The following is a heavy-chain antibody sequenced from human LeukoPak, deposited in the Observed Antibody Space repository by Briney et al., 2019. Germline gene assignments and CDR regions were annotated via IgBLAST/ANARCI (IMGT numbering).Heavy chain of an antibody. CDR2: IIPIFGAA. CDR1: GGTFSSYA. CDR3: ARVLRYCSGGNCYSGGLGYMDV. V-gene: IGHV1-69*13. D-gene: IGHD2-15*01. J-gene: IGHJ6*03. Sequence: SVKVSCKASGGTFSSYAISWVRQAPGQGLEWMGGIIPIFGAANYAQKFQGRVTITADESTSTAYMELSSLRSEDTAVYYCARVLRYCSGGNCYSGGLGYMDVWGKGTTVTISS.